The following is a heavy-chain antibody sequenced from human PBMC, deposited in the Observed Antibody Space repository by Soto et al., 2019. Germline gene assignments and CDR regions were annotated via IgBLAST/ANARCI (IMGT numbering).Heavy chain of an antibody. Sequence: GGSLILSCEASGFSFDYYGMHWVRQAPGKGLEWVAIIWHDGSNKYYADSVKGRLTISRDNSKSTLFLQVDSLRAEDTAVYYCAREEGVVARAFDFWGQGTLVTVSS. D-gene: IGHD2-15*01. CDR3: AREEGVVARAFDF. V-gene: IGHV3-33*08. CDR2: IWHDGSNK. J-gene: IGHJ4*02. CDR1: GFSFDYYG.